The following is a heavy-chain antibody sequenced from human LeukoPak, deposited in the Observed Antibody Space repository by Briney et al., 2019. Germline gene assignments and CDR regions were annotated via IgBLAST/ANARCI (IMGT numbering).Heavy chain of an antibody. Sequence: GESLKISCETSGYSFTSYWIGWVRQMAGRGLEWVGFIYPGDSDSRYSPSFQGQVTFSVDKSTGTASLLWSSLKASDTAMYYCARRGKGGGSFDYWGQGTLVTVSS. CDR3: ARRGKGGGSFDY. V-gene: IGHV5-51*01. CDR2: IYPGDSDS. D-gene: IGHD1-14*01. CDR1: GYSFTSYW. J-gene: IGHJ4*02.